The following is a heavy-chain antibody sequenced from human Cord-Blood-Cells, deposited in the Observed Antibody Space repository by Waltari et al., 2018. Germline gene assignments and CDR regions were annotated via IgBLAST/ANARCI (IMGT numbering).Heavy chain of an antibody. J-gene: IGHJ4*02. CDR2: IYYSGST. Sequence: QVQLQESGPGLVKPSETLSLTCTVSGGSISSYYWSWIRQPPGKGLEWIGYIYYSGSTNYTPSLTCRVTISVDTSKNQFSLKLSSVTAADTAVYYCAREIGLGSGWFDYWGQGTLVTVSS. CDR1: GGSISSYY. D-gene: IGHD6-19*01. V-gene: IGHV4-59*01. CDR3: AREIGLGSGWFDY.